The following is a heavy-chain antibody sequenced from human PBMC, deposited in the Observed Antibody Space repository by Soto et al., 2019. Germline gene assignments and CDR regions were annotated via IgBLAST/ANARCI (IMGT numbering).Heavy chain of an antibody. CDR3: ASDPYYYASEY. CDR2: ISGSGDTI. J-gene: IGHJ4*02. D-gene: IGHD3-10*01. Sequence: QVQLVESGGGLVKPGGSLRLSCAASGFTFSDSSMTWIRQAPGKGLEWISYISGSGDTIYYADSVKGRFTVSRDNAKNSLYLQMNSLRAEDTAVYYCASDPYYYASEYWGQGTLVTVSS. V-gene: IGHV3-11*01. CDR1: GFTFSDSS.